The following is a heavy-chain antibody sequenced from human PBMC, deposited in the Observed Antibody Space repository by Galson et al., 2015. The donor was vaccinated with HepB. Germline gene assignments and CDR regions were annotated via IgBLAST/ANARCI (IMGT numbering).Heavy chain of an antibody. Sequence: SVKVSCKASGYIFTGYHMHWVRQAPGQGLEWMGWINPNSGGTNSPQKFQGRVTLTTDTSTNTAYMELRSLRSDDTAVYYCARGGLVVVVGATQNNWFDPWGQGTPVTVSS. CDR3: ARGGLVVVVGATQNNWFDP. V-gene: IGHV1-2*02. CDR1: GYIFTGYH. J-gene: IGHJ5*02. D-gene: IGHD2-15*01. CDR2: INPNSGGT.